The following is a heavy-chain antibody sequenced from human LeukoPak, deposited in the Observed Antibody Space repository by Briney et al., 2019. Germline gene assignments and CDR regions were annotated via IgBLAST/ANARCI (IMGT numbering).Heavy chain of an antibody. CDR2: IYTSGST. D-gene: IGHD4-17*01. Sequence: SETLSLTCTVSGGSISSYYWSWIWQPAGKGLEWIGRIYTSGSTNYNPSLKSRVTMSVDTSKNQFSLKLSSVTAADTAVYYCARDSDYGDAYYFDYWGQGTLVTVSS. J-gene: IGHJ4*02. V-gene: IGHV4-4*07. CDR1: GGSISSYY. CDR3: ARDSDYGDAYYFDY.